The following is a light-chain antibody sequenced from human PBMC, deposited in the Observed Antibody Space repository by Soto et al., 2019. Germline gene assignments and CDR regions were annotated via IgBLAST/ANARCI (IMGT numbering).Light chain of an antibody. CDR1: QSVSSN. J-gene: IGKJ2*01. CDR2: AAS. CDR3: QQYNKWPPYT. V-gene: IGKV3-15*01. Sequence: EIVLTPSPATLSVSPVERATLSCRASQSVSSNLAWYQQKPGQAPRLLIYAASTRATGIPARFSGSGSGTEFTLTISSLQSEDFAVYYCQQYNKWPPYTFGQGTKVDIK.